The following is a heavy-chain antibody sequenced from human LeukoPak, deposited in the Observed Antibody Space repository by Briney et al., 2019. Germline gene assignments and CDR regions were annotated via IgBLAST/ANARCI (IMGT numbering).Heavy chain of an antibody. CDR1: GGSISSGSYY. CDR3: ARVGKDSSGYYYESWFDP. J-gene: IGHJ5*02. D-gene: IGHD3-22*01. V-gene: IGHV4-61*02. CDR2: IYTSGST. Sequence: SQTLSLTCTVSGGSISSGSYYWSWIRQPAGKGLEWIGRIYTSGSTNYNPSLKSRVTISVDTSKNQFSLKLSSVTAADTAVYYCARVGKDSSGYYYESWFDPWGQGTLVTVSS.